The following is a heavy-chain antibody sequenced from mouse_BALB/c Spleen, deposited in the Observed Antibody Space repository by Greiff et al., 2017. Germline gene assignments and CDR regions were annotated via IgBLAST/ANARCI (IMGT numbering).Heavy chain of an antibody. CDR1: GFTFSSFG. CDR3: ARWARSKGDYYAMDY. V-gene: IGHV5-17*02. Sequence: DVKLVESGGGLVQPGGSRKLSCAASGFTFSSFGMHWVRQAPEKGLEWVAYISSGSSTIYYADTVKGRFTISRDNPKNTLFLQMTSLRSEDTAMYYCARWARSKGDYYAMDYWGQGTSVTVSS. CDR2: ISSGSSTI. J-gene: IGHJ4*01.